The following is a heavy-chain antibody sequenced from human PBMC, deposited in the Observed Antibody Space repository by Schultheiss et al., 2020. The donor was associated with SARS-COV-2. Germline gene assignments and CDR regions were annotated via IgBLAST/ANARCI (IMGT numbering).Heavy chain of an antibody. Sequence: SETLSLTCAVSGYSISSGYYWGWIRQPPGKGLEWIGSIYHSGSTYYNPSLKSRVTISVDTSKNQFSLKLSSVTAADTAVYYCARGTIVVPRGGFDPWGQGTLVTVSS. CDR1: GYSISSGYY. CDR2: IYHSGST. CDR3: ARGTIVVPRGGFDP. V-gene: IGHV4-38-2*01. D-gene: IGHD2-2*01. J-gene: IGHJ5*02.